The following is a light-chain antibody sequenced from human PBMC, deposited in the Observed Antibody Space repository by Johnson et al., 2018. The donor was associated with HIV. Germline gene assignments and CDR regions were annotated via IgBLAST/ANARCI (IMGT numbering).Light chain of an antibody. Sequence: QLVLTQPPSVSAAPGQKVTISCFGSDSDIGNNYVSWYQQLPGTAPKLLIYDNNERPSGIPDRFSGSKSGTSVTLGITGLQTGDEADDYCGTWDDSLHFVFGTGTKVTV. CDR3: GTWDDSLHFV. CDR1: DSDIGNNY. J-gene: IGLJ1*01. V-gene: IGLV1-51*01. CDR2: DNN.